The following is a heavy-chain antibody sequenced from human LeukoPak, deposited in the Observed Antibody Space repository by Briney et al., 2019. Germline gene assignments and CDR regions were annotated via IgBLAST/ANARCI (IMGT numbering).Heavy chain of an antibody. CDR1: GFTFSSYA. CDR3: ASLGGHNY. Sequence: GGSLRLSCAASGFTFSSYAMHWVRQAPGKGLEWVAVISYDGSNKYYADSVKGRFTISRDNSKNTLYLQMNSLRAEDTAVYYCASLGGHNYWGQGTLVTVSS. V-gene: IGHV3-30-3*01. J-gene: IGHJ4*02. CDR2: ISYDGSNK.